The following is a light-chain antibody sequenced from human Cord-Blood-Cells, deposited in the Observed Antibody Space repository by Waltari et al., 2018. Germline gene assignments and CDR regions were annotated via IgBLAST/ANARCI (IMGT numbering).Light chain of an antibody. V-gene: IGLV3-19*01. CDR1: SLSSQY. CDR2: GKN. Sequence: SPELTQDPAVSVALGQTVRITCQGDSLSSQYASWYQQKPGLAPALIIYGKNNRPSGIPDRLSGSSSGNTASLTITGAQAEDEADYYCNSRDSSGNHYVFGTGTKVTVL. CDR3: NSRDSSGNHYV. J-gene: IGLJ1*01.